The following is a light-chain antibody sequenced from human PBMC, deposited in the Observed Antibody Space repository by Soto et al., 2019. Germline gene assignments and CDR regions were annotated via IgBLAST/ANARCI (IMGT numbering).Light chain of an antibody. CDR2: AAS. CDR3: QQSYSTTWT. Sequence: DIQMTQSPSSLSASVGDRVTITCRASQGISTYLNWYQQKPGKAPKLLIYAASSLQSGVPSRFSGSGSETDFTLTISSLQPEDFATYSCQQSYSTTWTFGHGTKVESK. J-gene: IGKJ1*01. CDR1: QGISTY. V-gene: IGKV1-39*01.